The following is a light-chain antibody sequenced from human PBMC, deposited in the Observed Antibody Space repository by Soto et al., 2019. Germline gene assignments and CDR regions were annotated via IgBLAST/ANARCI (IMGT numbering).Light chain of an antibody. CDR3: QQYGSSPPT. Sequence: EIVITQAPSTLSVSPGERATRSYRASQSVSTNLAWYQQKRGQAPRLLIYGASSRATGIPDRFSGSGSGTDFTLTISRLEPEDFAVYYCQQYGSSPPTFGQGTKVDIK. CDR1: QSVSTN. V-gene: IGKV3-20*01. CDR2: GAS. J-gene: IGKJ1*01.